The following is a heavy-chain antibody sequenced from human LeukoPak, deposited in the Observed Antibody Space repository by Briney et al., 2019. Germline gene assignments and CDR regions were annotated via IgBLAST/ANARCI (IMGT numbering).Heavy chain of an antibody. J-gene: IGHJ4*02. Sequence: SETLSLTCTVSGGSISGRSYYWGWIRQPPGKGLEWIGSVYYSGSTNYNPSLKSRVTISVGTSKNQFSLKLSSVTAADTAVYYCASDKDPTAAGSNFDYWGQGTLVTVSS. CDR3: ASDKDPTAAGSNFDY. CDR2: VYYSGST. V-gene: IGHV4-39*07. CDR1: GGSISGRSYY. D-gene: IGHD6-13*01.